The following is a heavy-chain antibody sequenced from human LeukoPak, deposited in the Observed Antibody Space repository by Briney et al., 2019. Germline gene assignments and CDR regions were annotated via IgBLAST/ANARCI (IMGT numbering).Heavy chain of an antibody. CDR3: AHRHTTGTGGAFDI. D-gene: IGHD1-1*01. V-gene: IGHV2-5*02. Sequence: SGPTLVKPTQTLTLTCTFSGFSLSTSGVGVGWIRQPPGKALEWLALIYWDDDKRYSPSLKSRLTITKDTSKNQVVLTMTNMDPVDTATYYCAHRHTTGTGGAFDIWGQGTMVTVSS. CDR2: IYWDDDK. CDR1: GFSLSTSGVG. J-gene: IGHJ3*02.